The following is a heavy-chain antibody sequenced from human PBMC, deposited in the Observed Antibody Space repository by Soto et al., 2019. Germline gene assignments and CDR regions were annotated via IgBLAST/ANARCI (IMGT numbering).Heavy chain of an antibody. V-gene: IGHV3-11*01. CDR3: AKDRPGIAASPGPHY. CDR2: ISSSGSTI. Sequence: GGSLRLSCASSGFTFSDYYMSWIRQAPGKGLEWVSYISSSGSTIYYADSVKGRFTISRDNAKNSLYLQMNSLRAEDTAVYYCAKDRPGIAASPGPHYWGQGTLVTVSS. CDR1: GFTFSDYY. J-gene: IGHJ4*02. D-gene: IGHD6-13*01.